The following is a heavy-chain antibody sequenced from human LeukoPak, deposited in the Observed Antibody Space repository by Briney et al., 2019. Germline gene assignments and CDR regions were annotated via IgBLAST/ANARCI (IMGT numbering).Heavy chain of an antibody. CDR1: GFTFSDYY. CDR3: ARDPVGYCSSTSCYAYYYYYGMDV. Sequence: GGSLRLSCAASGFTFSDYYMSWIRQAPGKGLEWVSYISSSGSTIYYADSVKGRFTISRDNAKNSLYLQMNSLRAEDTAVYYCARDPVGYCSSTSCYAYYYYYGMDVWGQGTTVTVSS. J-gene: IGHJ6*02. CDR2: ISSSGSTI. D-gene: IGHD2-2*01. V-gene: IGHV3-11*01.